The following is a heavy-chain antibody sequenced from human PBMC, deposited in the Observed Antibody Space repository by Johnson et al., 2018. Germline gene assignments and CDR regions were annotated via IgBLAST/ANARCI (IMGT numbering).Heavy chain of an antibody. J-gene: IGHJ3*02. Sequence: QVQLQESGPGLVKPSETLSLTCTVSDGSISSYYWSWIRQPPGKGLEWIGYIYYSGSTNYNPSLKSRVTISVDTSKNQFSLKLSSVPAADTAVYYCARDPERFAFDIWGQGTMVTVAS. D-gene: IGHD3-16*01. CDR1: DGSISSYY. CDR3: ARDPERFAFDI. CDR2: IYYSGST. V-gene: IGHV4-59*01.